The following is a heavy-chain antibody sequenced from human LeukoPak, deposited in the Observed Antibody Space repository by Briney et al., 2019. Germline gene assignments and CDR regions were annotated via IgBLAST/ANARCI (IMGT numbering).Heavy chain of an antibody. CDR3: ARLSVWQLPYFDY. D-gene: IGHD6-13*01. CDR2: IYTSGST. CDR1: GGSISSYY. Sequence: SETLSLTCTVSGGSISSYYWSWIRQPPGKGLGWIGYIYTSGSTNYNPSLKSRVTISVDTSKNQFSLKLSSVTAADTAVYYCARLSVWQLPYFDYWGQGTLVTVSS. V-gene: IGHV4-4*09. J-gene: IGHJ4*02.